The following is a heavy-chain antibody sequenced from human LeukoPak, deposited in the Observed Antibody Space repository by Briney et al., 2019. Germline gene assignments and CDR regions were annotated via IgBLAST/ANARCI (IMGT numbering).Heavy chain of an antibody. CDR2: ISTAGNYI. J-gene: IGHJ4*02. Sequence: PGGSLRLSCAASGFTFSDYTMNWVRQAPGKGLEWLSSISTAGNYIFYADSVQGRFTISRDNANDPLYLEMKSLRVEDTATYYCATNLFCASASCLWGQGTLVTVSS. V-gene: IGHV3-21*01. CDR1: GFTFSDYT. D-gene: IGHD2-2*01. CDR3: ATNLFCASASCL.